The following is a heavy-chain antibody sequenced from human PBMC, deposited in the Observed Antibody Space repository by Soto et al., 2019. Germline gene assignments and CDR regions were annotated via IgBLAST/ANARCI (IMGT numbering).Heavy chain of an antibody. CDR2: IVNDGSYK. D-gene: IGHD6-19*01. J-gene: IGHJ4*02. CDR1: GFTFSTYA. V-gene: IGHV3-30*18. Sequence: QVQLVESGGGVVQPGRSLRLSCAASGFTFSTYAMHWVRQAPGKGLEWVAVIVNDGSYKYYPDPVKGRFTISRDNSKHTLYLQMNSLRAEDTAVYYCAKDGGKEVAGTFDHWGQGTLVTVSS. CDR3: AKDGGKEVAGTFDH.